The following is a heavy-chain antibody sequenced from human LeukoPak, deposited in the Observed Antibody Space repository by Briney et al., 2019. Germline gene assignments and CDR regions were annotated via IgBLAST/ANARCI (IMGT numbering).Heavy chain of an antibody. D-gene: IGHD4-17*01. CDR3: ARAHEPTVTTDFDY. V-gene: IGHV4-61*09. J-gene: IGHJ4*02. CDR2: IYTSGST. CDR1: GGSISSGSYY. Sequence: PSETLSLTCTVSGGSISSGSYYWSWIRQPAGKGLEWIGHIYTSGSTNYSPSLKSRVTISVDTSKNQFSLKLSSVTAADTAVYYCARAHEPTVTTDFDYWGQGTLVTVSS.